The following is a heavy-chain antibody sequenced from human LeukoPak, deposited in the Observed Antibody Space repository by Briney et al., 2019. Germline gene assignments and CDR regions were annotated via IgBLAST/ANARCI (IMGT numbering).Heavy chain of an antibody. J-gene: IGHJ4*02. D-gene: IGHD2-2*01. CDR3: AKDAHCSSTSCYVDY. CDR1: GFTFSSYA. CDR2: ISGSGGST. V-gene: IGHV3-23*01. Sequence: GGSLRLSCAASGFTFSSYAMSWVRQAPGKGLEWVSAISGSGGSTYYADSLKGRFTTSRDNSKNTLYVQMNSQRGENTAIYYCAKDAHCSSTSCYVDYWGQGTLVTVSS.